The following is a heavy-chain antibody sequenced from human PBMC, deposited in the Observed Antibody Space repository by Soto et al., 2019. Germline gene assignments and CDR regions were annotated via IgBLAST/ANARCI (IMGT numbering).Heavy chain of an antibody. CDR3: AKERDGYNNPVDY. CDR2: ITYDGDRK. D-gene: IGHD5-12*01. CDR1: GFTFNDYG. V-gene: IGHV3-30*18. J-gene: IGHJ4*02. Sequence: QVQLVESGGGVVQPGRSLRLSCVVSGFTFNDYGMHWVRQAPGKGLEWVAVITYDGDRKYYADSVKGRFTISRDTSRNTLYLQMNSLRAEDTAVYYCAKERDGYNNPVDYWGQGTLVTVSS.